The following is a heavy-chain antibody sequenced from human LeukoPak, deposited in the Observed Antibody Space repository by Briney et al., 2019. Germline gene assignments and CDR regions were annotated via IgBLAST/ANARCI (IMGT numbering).Heavy chain of an antibody. Sequence: SETLSLTCTVSGGSISSYYWGWIRQPPGKGLEWIGNIYSSGSTYYNASLQSRVTISIDTSRNQFSLRLNSVTAADTAMYYCAKSGGYGLIDYWGQGTRVTVSS. CDR1: GGSISSYY. D-gene: IGHD1-26*01. CDR2: IYSSGST. J-gene: IGHJ4*02. V-gene: IGHV4-59*04. CDR3: AKSGGYGLIDY.